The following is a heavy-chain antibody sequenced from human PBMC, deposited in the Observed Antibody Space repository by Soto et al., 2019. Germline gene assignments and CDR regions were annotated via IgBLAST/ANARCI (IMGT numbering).Heavy chain of an antibody. V-gene: IGHV3-21*06. CDR3: WGYCNSASCSRGWVDP. D-gene: IGHD2-2*01. CDR1: GFTFSIYT. J-gene: IGHJ5*02. CDR2: ITSGSSI. Sequence: GGSLRLSCVASGFTFSIYTMNWVRQAPGKGLEWVSSITSGSSIYYADSVKGRFTISRDNVKNIVYLQMNSVGAEDTAVYSCWGYCNSASCSRGWVDPWGQGTLVTVSS.